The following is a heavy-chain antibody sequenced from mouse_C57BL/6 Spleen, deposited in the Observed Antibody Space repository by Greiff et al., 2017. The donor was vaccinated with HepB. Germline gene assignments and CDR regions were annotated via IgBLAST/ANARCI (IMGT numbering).Heavy chain of an antibody. CDR1: GYTFTDYE. Sequence: QVHVKQSGAELVRPGASVTLSCKASGYTFTDYEMHWVKQTPVHGLEWIGAIDPETGGTAYNQKFKGKAILTADKSSSTAYMELRSLTSEDSAVYYCTRSPDYYGSGGYFDVWGTGTTVTVSS. V-gene: IGHV1-15*01. CDR2: IDPETGGT. D-gene: IGHD1-1*01. J-gene: IGHJ1*03. CDR3: TRSPDYYGSGGYFDV.